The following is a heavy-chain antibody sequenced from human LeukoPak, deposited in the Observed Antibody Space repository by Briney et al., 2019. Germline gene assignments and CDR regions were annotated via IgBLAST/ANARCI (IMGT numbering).Heavy chain of an antibody. J-gene: IGHJ5*02. Sequence: PSETLSLTCAVYGGSFSGYYWSGIRQPPGKGLEWIGEINQIGSTNYNPSLKSRVTISVDTSKNQFSLKLSSVTAADTAVYYCARIVVPAAVNWFDPWGQGTLVTVSS. CDR2: INQIGST. CDR1: GGSFSGYY. D-gene: IGHD2-2*01. CDR3: ARIVVPAAVNWFDP. V-gene: IGHV4-34*01.